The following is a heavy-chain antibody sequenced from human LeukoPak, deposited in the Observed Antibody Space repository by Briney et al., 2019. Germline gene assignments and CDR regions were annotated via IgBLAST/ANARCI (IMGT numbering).Heavy chain of an antibody. V-gene: IGHV4-39*07. D-gene: IGHD3-10*01. CDR2: LYYSGST. CDR3: ARAEGFTMVRGVIIESVDY. J-gene: IGHJ4*02. Sequence: SETLSLTCTVSGGSISRSSYYWGWIRQPPGKGLEWIGSLYYSGSTYYNPSLKSRVTISVDTSKNQFSLKLSSVTAADTAVYYCARAEGFTMVRGVIIESVDYWGQGTLVTVSS. CDR1: GGSISRSSYY.